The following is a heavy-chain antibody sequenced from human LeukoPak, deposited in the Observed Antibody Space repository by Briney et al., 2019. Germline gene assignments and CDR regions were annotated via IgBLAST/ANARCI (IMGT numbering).Heavy chain of an antibody. V-gene: IGHV3-21*01. D-gene: IGHD6-19*01. CDR1: GFTFSSYS. CDR3: ARGWDSSGWYDYYYMDV. Sequence: GGSLRLSCAASGFTFSSYSMNWVRQAPGKGLECVSSISSSSSYIYYADSVKGPFTISRDNAKNSLYLQMNRLRVEATAVYYCARGWDSSGWYDYYYMDVWGKGTTVTVSS. J-gene: IGHJ6*03. CDR2: ISSSSSYI.